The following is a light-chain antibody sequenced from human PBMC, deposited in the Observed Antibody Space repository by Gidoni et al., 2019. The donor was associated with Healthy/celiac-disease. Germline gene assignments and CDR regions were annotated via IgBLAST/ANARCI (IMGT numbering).Light chain of an antibody. J-gene: IGLJ2*01. CDR3: SSYTSSSTKV. Sequence: QSALTPPASVSGSPGQSITISCTGTSSDVGGYNYVSWYQQHPGKAPKLMIYEVSNRPSGFSNRFSGSKSGNTASLTISGLQAEDEADYYCSSYTSSSTKVFGGGTKLTVL. V-gene: IGLV2-14*01. CDR1: SSDVGGYNY. CDR2: EVS.